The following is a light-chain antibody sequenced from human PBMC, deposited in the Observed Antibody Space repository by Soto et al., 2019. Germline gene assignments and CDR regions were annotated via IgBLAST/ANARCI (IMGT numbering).Light chain of an antibody. CDR3: SSYTSSSTLV. V-gene: IGLV2-14*01. J-gene: IGLJ1*01. CDR2: DVT. Sequence: QSALTQPAFVSGSPGQSITISCTGTNSDVGGYNFVSWYQQHPGKVPKLMIYDVTNRPSGVSNRFSGSKSGNTASLPISGLQAEDEADYYCSSYTSSSTLVFGTGTKLTVL. CDR1: NSDVGGYNF.